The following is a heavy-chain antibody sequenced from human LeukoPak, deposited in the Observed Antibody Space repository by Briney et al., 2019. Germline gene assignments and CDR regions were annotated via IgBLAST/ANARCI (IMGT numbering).Heavy chain of an antibody. CDR1: GFTFSDYY. D-gene: IGHD3-3*01. Sequence: GGSLRLSCAASGFTFSDYYMSWIRQAPGKGLEWVSYISSSGSTIHYADSVKGRFTISRDNAKNSLYLQMNSLRAEDTAVYYCARDSITIFGVVIPFDYWGQGTLVTVSS. CDR2: ISSSGSTI. V-gene: IGHV3-11*04. CDR3: ARDSITIFGVVIPFDY. J-gene: IGHJ4*02.